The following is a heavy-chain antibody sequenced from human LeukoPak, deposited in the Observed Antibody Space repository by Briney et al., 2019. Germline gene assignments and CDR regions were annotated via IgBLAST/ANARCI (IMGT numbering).Heavy chain of an antibody. D-gene: IGHD6-13*01. CDR1: GFTFGDYA. J-gene: IGHJ4*02. Sequence: PGGSLRPSCTASGFTFGDYAMSWFRQAPGKGLEWVGFIRSKAYGGTTEYAASVKGRFTISRDDSKSIAYLQMNSLKTEDTAVYYCTGYSSSSGSLSDYWGQGTLVTVSS. CDR3: TGYSSSSGSLSDY. V-gene: IGHV3-49*03. CDR2: IRSKAYGGTT.